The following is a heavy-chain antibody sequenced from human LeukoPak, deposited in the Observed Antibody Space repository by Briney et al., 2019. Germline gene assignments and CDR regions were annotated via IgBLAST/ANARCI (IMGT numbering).Heavy chain of an antibody. CDR1: GGSMSDYY. CDR2: IYYTGTT. V-gene: IGHV4-59*01. Sequence: SETLSFTCTVSGGSMSDYYWSWIRQPPGKGLEWIGYIYYTGTTNYNPSLKSRVTILVDTSKNQFSLKLNSVTAADTGVYYCARDQRRTSCFDYWGQGTLVTVSS. CDR3: ARDQRRTSCFDY. D-gene: IGHD2-2*01. J-gene: IGHJ4*02.